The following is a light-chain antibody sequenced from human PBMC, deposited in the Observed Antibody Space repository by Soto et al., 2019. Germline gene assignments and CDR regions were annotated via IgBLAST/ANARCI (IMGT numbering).Light chain of an antibody. CDR3: QHYNSYSEA. Sequence: DIQLTQSPSFLSASVGDRVTITCRASQGISSDLAWYQQKPGKAPKLLIYPASALQSGVPSRFSGSGSGTEFTLTISSLQPDDFATYYCQHYNSYSEAFGQGTKVDIK. CDR1: QGISSD. CDR2: PAS. V-gene: IGKV1-9*01. J-gene: IGKJ1*01.